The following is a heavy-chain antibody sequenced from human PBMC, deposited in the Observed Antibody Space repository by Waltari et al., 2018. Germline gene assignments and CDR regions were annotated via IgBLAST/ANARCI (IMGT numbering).Heavy chain of an antibody. CDR1: GGSISNSY. J-gene: IGHJ6*03. CDR2: IYYSGTA. Sequence: QVQLQESGPGLVKPSETLSLTCSVSGGSISNSYWTWIRQSPGKGLEWIGDIYYSGTANFNPALNNRVAISEDTSKNQFSLKLSSVIAADTAVYYCARAHLQVVTTRDDYYIYYMDVWGKGTTVTVSS. D-gene: IGHD5-12*01. V-gene: IGHV4-59*01. CDR3: ARAHLQVVTTRDDYYIYYMDV.